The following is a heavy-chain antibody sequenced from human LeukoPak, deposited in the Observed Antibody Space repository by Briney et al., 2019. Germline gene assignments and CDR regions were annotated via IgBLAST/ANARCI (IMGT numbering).Heavy chain of an antibody. CDR1: GYNFTNYW. CDR2: MYPGDSDT. D-gene: IGHD1-14*01. J-gene: IGHJ4*02. CDR3: ARQSHSITDY. V-gene: IGHV5-51*01. Sequence: GESLKISCKGSGYNFTNYWIGWVRQMSGEGLEWMGIMYPGDSDTRYSPSFQGQVAISADRSISTAYLQWSSLKASDTAMYYCARQSHSITDYWGQGTLVTVSS.